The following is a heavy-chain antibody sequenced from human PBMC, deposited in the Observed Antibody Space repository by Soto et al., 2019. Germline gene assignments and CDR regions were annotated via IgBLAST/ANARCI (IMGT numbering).Heavy chain of an antibody. V-gene: IGHV1-69*01. CDR1: GCTFSSYA. Sequence: KVSCKASGCTFSSYAISWVRQAPGQGLEWMGGIIPIFGTANYAEKFQGRVTITADESTSTAYMELSSMRSEDTAVYYCARGPGIAVANTYYYYGMDVWGQGTTVTVS. D-gene: IGHD6-19*01. CDR3: ARGPGIAVANTYYYYGMDV. CDR2: IIPIFGTA. J-gene: IGHJ6*02.